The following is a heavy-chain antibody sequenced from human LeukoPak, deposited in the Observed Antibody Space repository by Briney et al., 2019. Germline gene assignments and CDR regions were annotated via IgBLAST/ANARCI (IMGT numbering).Heavy chain of an antibody. D-gene: IGHD4-17*01. J-gene: IGHJ6*03. CDR2: INPNSGGT. CDR1: GYTFTGYY. V-gene: IGHV1-2*02. CDR3: ARAEGYGDLYYYYYMDV. Sequence: ASVKVSCKASGYTFTGYYMHWVRQAPGQGLEWMGWINPNSGGTNYAQKFQGRVTMTTDTSTSTAYMELRSLRSDDTAVYYCARAEGYGDLYYYYYMDVWGKGTTVTVSS.